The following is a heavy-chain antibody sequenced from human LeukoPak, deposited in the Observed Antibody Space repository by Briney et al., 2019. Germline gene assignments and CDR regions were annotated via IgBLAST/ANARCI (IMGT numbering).Heavy chain of an antibody. J-gene: IGHJ4*02. CDR1: GFTFSSYS. CDR2: ISSSSSNI. V-gene: IGHV3-21*01. CDR3: ARQGGDYYDRSGYDY. Sequence: GGSLSFSCAASGFTFSSYSMNWVRQAPGQGLVWVSSISSSSSNIYYADLVKGRFTMSRDNAKNSLYLQTNSLKAEDTAVYYCARQGGDYYDRSGYDYWGQGTLVTVSS. D-gene: IGHD3-22*01.